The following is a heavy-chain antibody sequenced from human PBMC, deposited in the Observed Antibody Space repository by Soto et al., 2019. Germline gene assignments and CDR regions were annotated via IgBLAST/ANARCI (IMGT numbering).Heavy chain of an antibody. CDR2: IKQDGSEK. CDR3: ARTYSSIYSTSPLDL. Sequence: EVQLVESGGGLVQPGGSLRLSCVASGFTFSTYWINWVRQAPGKGLEWVANIKQDGSEKYYVDSVKGRFTISRDNAKNSPYLKMNSLRVEDTAVYYCARTYSSIYSTSPLDLWGQGTLVTVSS. CDR1: GFTFSTYW. D-gene: IGHD6-13*01. J-gene: IGHJ5*02. V-gene: IGHV3-7*01.